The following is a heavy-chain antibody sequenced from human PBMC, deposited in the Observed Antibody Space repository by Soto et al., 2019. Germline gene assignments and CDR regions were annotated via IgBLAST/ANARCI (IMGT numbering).Heavy chain of an antibody. Sequence: GGSLRLSCAASGFTFSSYSMNWVRQAPGKGLEWVSYISSSSSTIYYADSVKGRFTISRDNAKNSLYLQMNSLRDEDTAVYYCARDLDSYGSGSFDYWGQGTLVTVSS. J-gene: IGHJ4*02. CDR3: ARDLDSYGSGSFDY. V-gene: IGHV3-48*02. D-gene: IGHD3-10*01. CDR1: GFTFSSYS. CDR2: ISSSSSTI.